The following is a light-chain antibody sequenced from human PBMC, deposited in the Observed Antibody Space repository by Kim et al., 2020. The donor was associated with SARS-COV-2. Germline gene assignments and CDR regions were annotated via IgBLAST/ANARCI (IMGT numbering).Light chain of an antibody. CDR3: QQYNVSPWT. V-gene: IGKV3-20*01. CDR1: QSVSSGY. CDR2: GAC. J-gene: IGKJ1*01. Sequence: EIVLTQSPGTLSLSPGERATLSCRASQSVSSGYLAWYQQKPGQAPRLLIYGACSRATGVPDRFSGSGSGTDFILTISRLEPEDLAVYYCQQYNVSPWTFGQGTKVDIK.